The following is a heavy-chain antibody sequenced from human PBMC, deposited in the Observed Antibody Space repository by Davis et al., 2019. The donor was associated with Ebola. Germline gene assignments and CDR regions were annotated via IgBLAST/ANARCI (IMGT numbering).Heavy chain of an antibody. CDR3: TKVLSSYLDFYYGMGV. CDR2: ISYDGSNK. CDR1: GFTFSSYG. D-gene: IGHD2/OR15-2a*01. V-gene: IGHV3-30*18. J-gene: IGHJ6*04. Sequence: GESLKISCAASGFTFSSYGMHWVRQAPGKGLEWVAVISYDGSNKYYADSVKGRFTISRDNSKNTLYLQMSSLRAEDTAVYYCTKVLSSYLDFYYGMGVWGKGTTVTVSS.